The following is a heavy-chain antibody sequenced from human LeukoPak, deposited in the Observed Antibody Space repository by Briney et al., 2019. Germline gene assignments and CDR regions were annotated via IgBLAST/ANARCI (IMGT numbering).Heavy chain of an antibody. D-gene: IGHD6-19*01. CDR2: IFYSGGS. V-gene: IGHV4-59*08. CDR1: GGSISSYY. CDR3: ASGAVAGT. Sequence: SETLSLTCTVSGGSISSYYWTWIRQPPGKGLEWIGYIFYSGGSNYNPSLKSRVTISVDTSKNHFSLKLSSVTAADTAVYYCASGAVAGTWGQGTLVTVSS. J-gene: IGHJ5*02.